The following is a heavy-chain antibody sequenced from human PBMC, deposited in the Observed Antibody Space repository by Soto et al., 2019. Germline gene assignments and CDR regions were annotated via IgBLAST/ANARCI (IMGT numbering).Heavy chain of an antibody. CDR1: GFTFSSYG. CDR2: ISYDGSNK. J-gene: IGHJ6*02. V-gene: IGHV3-30*18. CDR3: AKVLEARQQLGRKNYYSYSGMDV. Sequence: GGSLRLSCAASGFTFSSYGMHWVRQAPGKGLEWVAVISYDGSNKYYADSVKGRFTISRDNSKNTLYLQMNSLRAEDTAVYYCAKVLEARQQLGRKNYYSYSGMDVWGQGTTVTVSS. D-gene: IGHD6-13*01.